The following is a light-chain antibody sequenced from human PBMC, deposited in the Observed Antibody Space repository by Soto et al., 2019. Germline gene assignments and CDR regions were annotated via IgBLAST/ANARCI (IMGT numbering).Light chain of an antibody. CDR2: ATS. Sequence: DVQMTQSPSSLSAFVGDRVTITCRASQGIAPYLAWFQQKPGKVPKLLIYATSTLQSGVPSRFSGSGSGTDFTLTINSLQPEDVGTYYCHKYNSAPLTFCGGTKFEIK. V-gene: IGKV1-27*01. CDR3: HKYNSAPLT. J-gene: IGKJ4*01. CDR1: QGIAPY.